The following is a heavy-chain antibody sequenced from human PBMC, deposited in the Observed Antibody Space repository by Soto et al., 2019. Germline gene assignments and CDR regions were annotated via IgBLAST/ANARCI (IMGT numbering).Heavy chain of an antibody. Sequence: EVQLLESGGGLVQPGGSLRLSCAASGFTFSSYAVSWVRQAPGKGLQWVSSLSGNGGVTYYAESVKGRFTISRDNSKNTLDLQMNSLRAEDTAVYYCATPRGGVGQWLDGFDWWGQGTLVTVSS. CDR2: LSGNGGVT. D-gene: IGHD6-19*01. J-gene: IGHJ4*02. CDR3: ATPRGGVGQWLDGFDW. CDR1: GFTFSSYA. V-gene: IGHV3-23*01.